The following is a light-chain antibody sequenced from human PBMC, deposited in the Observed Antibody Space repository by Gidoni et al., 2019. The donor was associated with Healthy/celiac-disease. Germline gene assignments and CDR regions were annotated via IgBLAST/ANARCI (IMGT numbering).Light chain of an antibody. CDR1: KLGNNY. V-gene: IGLV3-1*01. J-gene: IGLJ3*02. CDR2: RDS. CDR3: QACDSSTVV. Sequence: SYELTQPPSVSVSPGQTASITCSGVKLGNNYVGWYQQRPGQSPVLVIYRDSNRPSGIPERFSGSNSVNTATLTISGTQAMDEADYYCQACDSSTVVFGGGTKLTVL.